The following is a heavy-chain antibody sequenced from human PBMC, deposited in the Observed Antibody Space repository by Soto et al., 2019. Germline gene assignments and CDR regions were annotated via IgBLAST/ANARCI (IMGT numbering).Heavy chain of an antibody. CDR2: IKQDGSEK. CDR1: GFTFSSYW. D-gene: IGHD3-3*01. CDR3: ARDRAIFGHMDA. J-gene: IGHJ6*02. Sequence: XGSLRLSCSASGFTFSSYWMSWVRQAPGKGLDWVANIKQDGSEKYYVDSVKGRFTISRDNAKNSLYLQMNSLRAEDTAVYYCARDRAIFGHMDAWGQGTTVTVSS. V-gene: IGHV3-7*01.